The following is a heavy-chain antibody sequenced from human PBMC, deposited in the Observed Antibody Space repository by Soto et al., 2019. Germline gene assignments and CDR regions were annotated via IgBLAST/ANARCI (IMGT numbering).Heavy chain of an antibody. Sequence: GGSLRLSCAASGFTFSSYSMNWVRQAPGKGLEWVSSISSSSSYIYYADSVKGRFTISRDNAKNSLYLQMNSLRAEDTAVYYCARGVGYCSSTSFCRVDYMDVWGKGTTVTVSS. D-gene: IGHD2-2*01. CDR2: ISSSSSYI. CDR1: GFTFSSYS. CDR3: ARGVGYCSSTSFCRVDYMDV. J-gene: IGHJ6*03. V-gene: IGHV3-21*01.